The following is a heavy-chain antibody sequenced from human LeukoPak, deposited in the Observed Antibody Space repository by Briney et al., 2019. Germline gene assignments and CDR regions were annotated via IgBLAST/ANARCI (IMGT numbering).Heavy chain of an antibody. J-gene: IGHJ6*03. Sequence: GSLRLSCAASGFTFNSYAMHWVRQAPGKGLECVAVISYDGNNKYYADSVKGRFTISRDNSKNTLYLQMNSLRAEDTALYYCAKDSLSIAARPPAGYYYMDVWGKGTTVTVSS. CDR2: ISYDGNNK. CDR1: GFTFNSYA. CDR3: AKDSLSIAARPPAGYYYMDV. V-gene: IGHV3-30*04. D-gene: IGHD6-6*01.